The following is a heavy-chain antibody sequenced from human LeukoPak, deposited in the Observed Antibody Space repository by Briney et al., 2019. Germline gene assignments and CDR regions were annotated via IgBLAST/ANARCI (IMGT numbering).Heavy chain of an antibody. J-gene: IGHJ4*02. Sequence: ASVKVSCKASGYTFSGYYMQWVRQAPGQGLEWMGWINPNSGGTDYAQKFQGRVTMTRDTSINTAYMELSRLTSDDTAVYYCARDHIAARSGFDSWGQGTLVTVS. D-gene: IGHD6-6*01. CDR2: INPNSGGT. CDR3: ARDHIAARSGFDS. CDR1: GYTFSGYY. V-gene: IGHV1-2*02.